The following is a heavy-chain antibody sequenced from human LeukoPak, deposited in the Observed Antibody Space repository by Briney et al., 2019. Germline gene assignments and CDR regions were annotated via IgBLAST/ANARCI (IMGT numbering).Heavy chain of an antibody. Sequence: GGSLRLSCAASGFTFDDSAMHWVRQVPGKGLEWVSGISWNSGIIDYADSVKGRFTISRGNAKNSLYLQMNNLRPDDTAFYYCAKAPPYYSDSSGYFQHWGQGTLVTVSS. CDR3: AKAPPYYSDSSGYFQH. D-gene: IGHD3-22*01. CDR1: GFTFDDSA. V-gene: IGHV3-9*01. J-gene: IGHJ1*01. CDR2: ISWNSGII.